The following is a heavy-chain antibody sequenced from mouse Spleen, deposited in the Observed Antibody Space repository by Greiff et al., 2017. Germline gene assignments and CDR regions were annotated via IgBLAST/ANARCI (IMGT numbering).Heavy chain of an antibody. Sequence: EVMLVESGGGLVKPGGSLKLSCAASGFTFSSYAMSWVRQTPEKRLEWVATISSGGSYTYYPDSVKGRFTISRDNAKNTLYLQMSSLRSEDTAMYYCARMYGSYDGYYDYWGQGTTLTVSS. CDR1: GFTFSSYA. CDR2: ISSGGSYT. J-gene: IGHJ2*01. CDR3: ARMYGSYDGYYDY. V-gene: IGHV5-9-1*01. D-gene: IGHD2-3*01.